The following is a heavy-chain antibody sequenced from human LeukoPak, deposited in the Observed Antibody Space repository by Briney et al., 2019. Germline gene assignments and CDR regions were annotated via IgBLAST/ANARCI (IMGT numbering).Heavy chain of an antibody. V-gene: IGHV4-34*01. D-gene: IGHD3-10*01. CDR2: INHSGST. CDR3: ARGRGGGSGRRTFDY. CDR1: GGSFSGYY. Sequence: SETLSLTCAVYGGSFSGYYWSWIRQPPGEGLEWIGEINHSGSTNYNPSLKSRVTISVDTSKNQFSLKLSSVTAADTAVYYCARGRGGGSGRRTFDYWGQGTLFTVSS. J-gene: IGHJ4*02.